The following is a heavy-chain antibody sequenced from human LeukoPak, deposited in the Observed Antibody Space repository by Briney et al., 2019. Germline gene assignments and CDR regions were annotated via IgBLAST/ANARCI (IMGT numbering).Heavy chain of an antibody. CDR3: ARKRGLWFGEEDAFDI. Sequence: PGGSLRLSCAASGFTFDDYGKSWARQAPGKGLEWVSGINWNGGSTGYADSVKGRFTISRDNAKNSLYLQMNSLRAEDTALYHCARKRGLWFGEEDAFDIWGQGTMVTVSS. V-gene: IGHV3-20*01. CDR2: INWNGGST. J-gene: IGHJ3*02. D-gene: IGHD3-10*01. CDR1: GFTFDDYG.